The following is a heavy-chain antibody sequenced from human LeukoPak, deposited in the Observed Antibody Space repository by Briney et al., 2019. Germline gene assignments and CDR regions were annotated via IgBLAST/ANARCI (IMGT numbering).Heavy chain of an antibody. CDR2: IFYSGST. Sequence: PSETLSLTRTVSGVPISRYYWGWIRQSPGKGLEWIGNIFYSGSTNYNPSFKSRVTISLDTSKNQFSLNLSSVTAADTAVYYCEIVKRYCNPYWGQGTLVTVSS. CDR3: EIVKRYCNPY. J-gene: IGHJ4*02. CDR1: GVPISRYY. D-gene: IGHD2/OR15-2a*01. V-gene: IGHV4-59*01.